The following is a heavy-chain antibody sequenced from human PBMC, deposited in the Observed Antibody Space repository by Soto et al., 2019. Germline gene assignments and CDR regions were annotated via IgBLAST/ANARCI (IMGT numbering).Heavy chain of an antibody. D-gene: IGHD2-2*01. V-gene: IGHV4-59*08. CDR3: ARQGGYCSSTNCYGYYAMDV. Sequence: SETLSLTCNVSGGSIGNYFWTWIRQPPGKGLEWIGYIYNSGSTIYSPSLESRVTISVDTSKNQFSLKVTSVTAADTALYYCARQGGYCSSTNCYGYYAMDVWGQGTMVTVSS. J-gene: IGHJ6*02. CDR2: IYNSGST. CDR1: GGSIGNYF.